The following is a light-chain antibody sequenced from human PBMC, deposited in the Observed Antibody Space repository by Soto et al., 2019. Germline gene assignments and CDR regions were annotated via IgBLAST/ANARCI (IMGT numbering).Light chain of an antibody. CDR3: TSYAGGNNV. V-gene: IGLV2-8*01. Sequence: QSALTQPPSASGSPGQSVTISCTGTSSDVGGYNYVSWYQQYPGKVPKLMVYEVNNRPSGVPDRFSGSKSGNTASLTVSGLQPEDEADYYCTSYAGGNNVFGTATKLTVL. CDR1: SSDVGGYNY. CDR2: EVN. J-gene: IGLJ1*01.